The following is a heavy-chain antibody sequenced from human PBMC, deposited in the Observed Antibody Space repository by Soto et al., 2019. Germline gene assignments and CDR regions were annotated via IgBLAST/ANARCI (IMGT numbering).Heavy chain of an antibody. V-gene: IGHV3-30-3*01. CDR3: AREYVSTTLYCYYCYVLSV. CDR1: GVTFSSYA. D-gene: IGHD3-22*01. CDR2: ISYDGSNK. J-gene: IGHJ6*02. Sequence: LGGSPRLACAASGVTFSSYAMHWVRQAPGKGLEWVAVISYDGSNKYYADSVKGRFTISRDNSKNTLYLQMNSLRAEDTAVYNHAREYVSTTLYCYYCYVLSVPARGSTVVVSS.